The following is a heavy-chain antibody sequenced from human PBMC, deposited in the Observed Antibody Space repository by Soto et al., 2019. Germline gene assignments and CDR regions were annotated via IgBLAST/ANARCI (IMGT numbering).Heavy chain of an antibody. CDR1: GGSISSSNW. V-gene: IGHV4-4*02. CDR2: IYHSGST. J-gene: IGHJ6*02. D-gene: IGHD3-10*01. CDR3: ARKITMVRGVYYYYGMDV. Sequence: SETLSLTCAVSGGSISSSNWWSWVRQPPGKGLEWIGEIYHSGSTNYNPSLKSRVTISVDKSKNQFSLKLSSVTAADTAVYYCARKITMVRGVYYYYGMDVWGQGTTVT.